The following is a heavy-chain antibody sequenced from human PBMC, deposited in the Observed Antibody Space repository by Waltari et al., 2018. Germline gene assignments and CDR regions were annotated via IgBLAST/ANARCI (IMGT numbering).Heavy chain of an antibody. Sequence: VQLVDSGGGLVKPGGSLSLSCAASGFTFTRAWMSWVRQAPGKGLEWVGRIKSKADGGTTDYAAPVKGRFTISRDDSKNTLYLQMNSLKTEDTAVYYCTTGGVKGPHDAFDIWGRGTMVTVSS. J-gene: IGHJ3*02. CDR2: IKSKADGGTT. CDR1: GFTFTRAW. V-gene: IGHV3-15*01. CDR3: TTGGVKGPHDAFDI. D-gene: IGHD2-8*01.